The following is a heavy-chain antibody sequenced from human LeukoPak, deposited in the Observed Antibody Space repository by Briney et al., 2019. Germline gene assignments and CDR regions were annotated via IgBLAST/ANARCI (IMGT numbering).Heavy chain of an antibody. CDR1: GFIFINAW. CDR3: RYFDY. CDR2: IKSKTDGGTT. V-gene: IGHV3-15*01. Sequence: GGSLRLSCAASGFIFINAWMSWVRQAPGKGLEWVGRIKSKTDGGTTDYAAPVKGRFTISRDDSDTTLYLQMNSLEIEDTAVYYCRYFDYWGQGTLVTVSA. J-gene: IGHJ4*02.